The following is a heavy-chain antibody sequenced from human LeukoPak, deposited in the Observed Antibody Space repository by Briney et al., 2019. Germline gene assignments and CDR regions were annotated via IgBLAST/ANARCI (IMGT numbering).Heavy chain of an antibody. Sequence: ASEKVSCTASGGTFSSYAISWVRQAPGQGLEWMGGIIPILGTANYVQKSQGRVTITADESTSTAYMELSSLRSEDTAVYYCARAGSSIAAPNYYYYGMDVWGQGTTVTVSS. CDR3: ARAGSSIAAPNYYYYGMDV. CDR1: GGTFSSYA. CDR2: IIPILGTA. D-gene: IGHD6-6*01. V-gene: IGHV1-69*13. J-gene: IGHJ6*02.